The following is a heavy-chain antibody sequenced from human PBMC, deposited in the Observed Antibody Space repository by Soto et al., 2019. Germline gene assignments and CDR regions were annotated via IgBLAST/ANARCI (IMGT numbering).Heavy chain of an antibody. CDR2: ISGSGGST. J-gene: IGHJ4*02. CDR3: AKSSGYDSDIVVVVAAVPYFDY. V-gene: IGHV3-23*01. CDR1: GFTFSSYA. D-gene: IGHD2-15*01. Sequence: EVQLLESGGGLVQPGGSLRLSCAASGFTFSSYAMSWVRQAPGKGLEWVSAISGSGGSTYYADSVKGRFTISRDNSKNTLYLQMNSLRAEDTAVYYCAKSSGYDSDIVVVVAAVPYFDYWGQGTLVTVSS.